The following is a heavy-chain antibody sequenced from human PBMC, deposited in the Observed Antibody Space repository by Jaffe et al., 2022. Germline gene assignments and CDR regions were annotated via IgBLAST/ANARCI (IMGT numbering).Heavy chain of an antibody. CDR1: GFTFSNAW. J-gene: IGHJ4*02. Sequence: EVQLVESGGGLVKPGGSLRLSCAASGFTFSNAWMSWVRQAPGKGLEWVGRIKSKTDGGTTDYAAPVKGRFTISRDDSKNTLYLQMNSLKTEDTAVYYCTTDLSMTTVTTLVDYWGQGTLVTVSS. D-gene: IGHD4-17*01. CDR3: TTDLSMTTVTTLVDY. V-gene: IGHV3-15*01. CDR2: IKSKTDGGTT.